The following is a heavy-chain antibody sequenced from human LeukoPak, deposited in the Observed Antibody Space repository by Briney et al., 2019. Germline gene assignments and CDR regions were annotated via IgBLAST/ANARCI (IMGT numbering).Heavy chain of an antibody. D-gene: IGHD3-3*01. CDR1: GFTFSSYG. CDR3: ARAGDFSFKD. Sequence: GGSLRLFCAASGFTFSSYGMHWVRQAPGKGLEWVAVIWYGGSNKYYADSVKGRFTISRDNSKNTLYLQMNSLRAEDTAVYYCARAGDFSFKDWGQGTLVTVSS. J-gene: IGHJ4*02. CDR2: IWYGGSNK. V-gene: IGHV3-33*08.